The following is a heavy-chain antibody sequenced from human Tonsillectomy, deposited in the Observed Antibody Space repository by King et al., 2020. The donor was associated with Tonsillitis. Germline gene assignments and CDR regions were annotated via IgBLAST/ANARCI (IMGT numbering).Heavy chain of an antibody. J-gene: IGHJ4*02. CDR2: INPNSGGT. V-gene: IGHV1-2*04. CDR3: ARGPGYSGYDYPLYCFDY. D-gene: IGHD5-12*01. Sequence: QLVQSGAEVKKPGASVKVSCKASGYTFTGHDMHWVRQAPGQGLEWMGCINPNSGGTKYEQKFKGWVTMARDTSMGQVYMELSMLRSDDTAVYYCARGPGYSGYDYPLYCFDYWGQGTLVTVSS. CDR1: GYTFTGHD.